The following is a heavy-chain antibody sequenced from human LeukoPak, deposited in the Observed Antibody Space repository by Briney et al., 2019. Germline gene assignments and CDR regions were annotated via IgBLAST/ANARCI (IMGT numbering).Heavy chain of an antibody. CDR1: GYSFSSYW. V-gene: IGHV5-51*01. CDR3: VVQAALGTSGV. J-gene: IGHJ6*02. D-gene: IGHD3-10*01. Sequence: GESLKISCKGSGYSFSSYWIAWVRQMPGKGLEWMGNIYPGDSDRRYSPSFQGLVTISAGKSVSTAYLQWSSLRASDTAIYYCVVQAALGTSGVWGQGTTVTVSS. CDR2: IYPGDSDR.